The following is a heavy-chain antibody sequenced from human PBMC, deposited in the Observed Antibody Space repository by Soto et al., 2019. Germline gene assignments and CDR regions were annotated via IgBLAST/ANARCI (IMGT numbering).Heavy chain of an antibody. D-gene: IGHD2-15*01. CDR1: GASFSGYS. Sequence: SATLSRTCAVHGASFSGYSWSWVRQSPGKGLAWIGEITHSGTTNYSPSLKSRVTISVDTSKNHFFLSLRSVTAADTGVYYFARVTCRGGSGYGTSRYNYYGIDVWGDGTLDPVSP. J-gene: IGHJ6*04. V-gene: IGHV4-34*01. CDR2: ITHSGTT. CDR3: ARVTCRGGSGYGTSRYNYYGIDV.